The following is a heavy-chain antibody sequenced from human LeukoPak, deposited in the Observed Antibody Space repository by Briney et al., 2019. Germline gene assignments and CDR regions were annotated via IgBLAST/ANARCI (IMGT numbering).Heavy chain of an antibody. V-gene: IGHV4-4*07. CDR3: ARDGDNWNYDPEYYFDY. D-gene: IGHD1-7*01. CDR1: GGSISSYY. Sequence: SETLSLTCTVSGGSISSYYWSWIRQPAGKGLEWIGRIYTSGSTNYNPSLKSRVTMSVDTSKNQFSLKLSSVTAADTAVYYCARDGDNWNYDPEYYFDYWGQGTLVTVSS. J-gene: IGHJ4*02. CDR2: IYTSGST.